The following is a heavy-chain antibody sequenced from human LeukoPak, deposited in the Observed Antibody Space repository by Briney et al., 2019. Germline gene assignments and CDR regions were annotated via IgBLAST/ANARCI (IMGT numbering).Heavy chain of an antibody. CDR2: IYYTGST. D-gene: IGHD1-1*01. Sequence: SETLSLTCTVSGGSIRNYYWIWIRQPPGKGLEWIGYIYYTGSTNYNPSLKSRVTISIDTSKNQFSLKLRSVTAADTAVYYCARGVLDSLGTGCDYWGQGTLVTVSS. CDR1: GGSIRNYY. J-gene: IGHJ4*02. V-gene: IGHV4-59*12. CDR3: ARGVLDSLGTGCDY.